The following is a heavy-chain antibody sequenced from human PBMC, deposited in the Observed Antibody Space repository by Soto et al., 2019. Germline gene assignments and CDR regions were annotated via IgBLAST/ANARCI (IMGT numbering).Heavy chain of an antibody. V-gene: IGHV3-23*01. CDR1: GFTFSSYA. CDR3: AKDAPSIAAAGIPITADY. D-gene: IGHD6-13*01. Sequence: GGSLRLSCAASGFTFSSYAMSWVRQAPGKGLEWVSAISGSGGSTYHADSVKGRFTISRDNSKSTLYLQMNSLRAEDTAVYYCAKDAPSIAAAGIPITADYWGQGTLVTVSS. J-gene: IGHJ4*02. CDR2: ISGSGGST.